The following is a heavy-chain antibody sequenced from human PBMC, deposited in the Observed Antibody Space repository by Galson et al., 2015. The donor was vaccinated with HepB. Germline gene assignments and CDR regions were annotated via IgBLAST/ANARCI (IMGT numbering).Heavy chain of an antibody. Sequence: SVKVSCKASGCTFSSDSISWVRQAPGPGLELMGTVIPMYDITTYAQRFQGRVALTSDKSTSTAYLELNSLRFEDTAMYYCARDTPGHFPRRACDLWGRGTLVTVSS. CDR1: GCTFSSDS. V-gene: IGHV1-69*04. CDR3: ARDTPGHFPRRACDL. J-gene: IGHJ2*01. D-gene: IGHD3-3*02. CDR2: VIPMYDIT.